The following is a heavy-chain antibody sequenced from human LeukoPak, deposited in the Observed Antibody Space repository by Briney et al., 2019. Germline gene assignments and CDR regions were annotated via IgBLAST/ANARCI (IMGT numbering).Heavy chain of an antibody. CDR1: GGSISSYY. CDR3: ARGSYRARWFDP. J-gene: IGHJ5*02. V-gene: IGHV4-59*12. D-gene: IGHD3-10*01. Sequence: SETLSLTCTVSGGSISSYYWSWIRQPPGKGLEWIGYIYYSGSTNYNPSLKSRVTISVDTSKNQFSLKLSSVTAADTAVYYYARGSYRARWFDPWGQGTLVTVSS. CDR2: IYYSGST.